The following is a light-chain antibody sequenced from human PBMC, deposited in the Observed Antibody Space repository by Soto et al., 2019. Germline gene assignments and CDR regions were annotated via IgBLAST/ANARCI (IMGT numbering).Light chain of an antibody. CDR1: QSFRSTY. CDR2: GAS. V-gene: IGKV3D-20*02. J-gene: IGKJ5*01. Sequence: EIVLTQSPGTLSLSPGESGTLSCRSSQSFRSTYLAWYQQKPGQPPRLLIYGASTRATGIPARFSGSGSGTDFTLTISSLEPEDFAIYYCQQRSNWPSISFGQGTRLEIK. CDR3: QQRSNWPSIS.